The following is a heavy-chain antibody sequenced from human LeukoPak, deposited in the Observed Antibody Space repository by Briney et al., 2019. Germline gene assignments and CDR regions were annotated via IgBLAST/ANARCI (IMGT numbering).Heavy chain of an antibody. CDR1: GYTFTSYD. CDR2: MNPNSGNT. Sequence: ASVKVSCKASGYTFTSYDINWVRQATGQGLEWMGWMNPNSGNTGYAQKLQGRVTMTRNTSISTAYMELSSLRSEGTAVYYCARGHYVLLWFGELLSGFDPWGQGTLVTVSS. D-gene: IGHD3-10*01. J-gene: IGHJ5*02. CDR3: ARGHYVLLWFGELLSGFDP. V-gene: IGHV1-8*01.